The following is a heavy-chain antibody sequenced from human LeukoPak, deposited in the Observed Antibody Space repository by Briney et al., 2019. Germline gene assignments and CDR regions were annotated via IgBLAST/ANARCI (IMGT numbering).Heavy chain of an antibody. Sequence: GRSLRLSCAASGFTFDDYAMHWVRQAPGKGLEWVSGISWNSGNTDYADSVKGRFTISRDNAKNSLYLQMNSLRAEDMALYYCAKASGSYYYYYIDVWGKGTTVTVSS. CDR1: GFTFDDYA. CDR2: ISWNSGNT. D-gene: IGHD3-10*01. J-gene: IGHJ6*03. CDR3: AKASGSYYYYYIDV. V-gene: IGHV3-9*03.